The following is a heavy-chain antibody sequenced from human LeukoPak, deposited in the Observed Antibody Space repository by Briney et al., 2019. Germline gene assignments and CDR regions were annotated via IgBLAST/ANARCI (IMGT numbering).Heavy chain of an antibody. J-gene: IGHJ4*02. D-gene: IGHD2-15*01. CDR1: GFTFRTYA. Sequence: GESLRLSCTASGFTFRTYAMTWVRQAPGKGLEWISSMSSGSSYIYYADSVRGRFTISRDNAKHSLSLEMNNLRAEDTAMYYCARDRPTGASRVFVVEWGQGTLVTVSP. CDR3: ARDRPTGASRVFVVE. V-gene: IGHV3-21*01. CDR2: MSSGSSYI.